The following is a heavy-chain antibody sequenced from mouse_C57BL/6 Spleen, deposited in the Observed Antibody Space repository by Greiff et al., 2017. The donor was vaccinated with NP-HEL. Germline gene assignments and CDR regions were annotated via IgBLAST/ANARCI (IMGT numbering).Heavy chain of an antibody. D-gene: IGHD6-1*01. J-gene: IGHJ2*01. V-gene: IGHV1-54*01. CDR1: GYAFTNYL. CDR3: ARRGSMYYFDY. Sequence: VQLQQSGAELVRPGTSVKVSCKASGYAFTNYLIEWVTQRPGQGLEWIGVINPGSGGTNYNEKFKGKATLTADKSSSTAYMQLSSLTSEDSAVYFCARRGSMYYFDYWGKGTTLTVSS. CDR2: INPGSGGT.